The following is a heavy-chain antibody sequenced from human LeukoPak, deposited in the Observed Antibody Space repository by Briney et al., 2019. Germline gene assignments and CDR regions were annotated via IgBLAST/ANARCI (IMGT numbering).Heavy chain of an antibody. J-gene: IGHJ3*02. CDR1: GVSISSSSYY. CDR3: ARSDGYGLVGI. Sequence: SETLSLTCTVSGVSISSSSYYWGWIRQPPGKTLEWIGSIYSSGSTYYNPSLKSRVIIIIDTPKNHFSLTLSSVTAADTAVYYCARSDGYGLVGIWGQGTMVTVSS. V-gene: IGHV4-39*07. D-gene: IGHD3-10*01. CDR2: IYSSGST.